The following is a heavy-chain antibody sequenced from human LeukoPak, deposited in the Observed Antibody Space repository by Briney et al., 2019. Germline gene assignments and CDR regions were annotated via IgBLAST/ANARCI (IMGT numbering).Heavy chain of an antibody. J-gene: IGHJ4*02. CDR2: TNYRSKWYN. CDR3: ARGSSGSFDY. Sequence: SQTLSLTCDISGDSVSGIIVAWNWIRQSPSRGLEWLGRTNYRSKWYNDYAVSVRGRITINPDTSKNRFSLQLDSVTPEDTAVYYCARGSSGSFDYWGQGTLVTVSS. D-gene: IGHD6-19*01. CDR1: GDSVSGIIVA. V-gene: IGHV6-1*01.